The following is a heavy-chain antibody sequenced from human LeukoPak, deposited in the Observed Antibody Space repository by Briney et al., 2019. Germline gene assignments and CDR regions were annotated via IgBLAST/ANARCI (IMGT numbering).Heavy chain of an antibody. CDR3: AKVAQTLTGYFNFDY. D-gene: IGHD3-9*01. J-gene: IGHJ4*02. Sequence: RGSLRLSCAASGFPFSSHAMSWVRQAPGKGLEWVSVITGSGGNTYYADSVKGRFTISRDNSKNTLFLQMNSLRAEDTAVYYCAKVAQTLTGYFNFDYWGQGTLVTVSS. V-gene: IGHV3-23*01. CDR2: ITGSGGNT. CDR1: GFPFSSHA.